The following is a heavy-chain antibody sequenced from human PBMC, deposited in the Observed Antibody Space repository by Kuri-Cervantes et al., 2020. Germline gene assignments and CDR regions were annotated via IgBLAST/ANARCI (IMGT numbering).Heavy chain of an antibody. CDR3: ARGGCSGGSCYSGAFDI. D-gene: IGHD2-15*01. V-gene: IGHV3-23*01. CDR1: GFTFDDYA. CDR2: ISGSGGST. Sequence: GESLKISCAASGFTFDDYAMHWVRQAPGKGLEWVSAISGSGGSTYYADSVKGRFTISRDNSKNTLYLQMNSLRAEDTAVYYCARGGCSGGSCYSGAFDIWGQGTMVTVSS. J-gene: IGHJ3*02.